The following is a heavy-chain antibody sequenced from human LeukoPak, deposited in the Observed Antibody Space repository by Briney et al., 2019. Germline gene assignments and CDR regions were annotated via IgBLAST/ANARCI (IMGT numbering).Heavy chain of an antibody. CDR1: GFTFDDYT. V-gene: IGHV3-43*01. CDR3: ARDLMGIAYRGAFYY. J-gene: IGHJ4*02. CDR2: ISWDGGST. Sequence: GGSLRLSCAASGFTFDDYTMHWVRQAPGKGLEWVSLISWDGGSTYYADSVKGRFTISRDNSKNTLYLQVNSLRAEDTAVYYCARDLMGIAYRGAFYYWGQGTLVTVSS. D-gene: IGHD6-13*01.